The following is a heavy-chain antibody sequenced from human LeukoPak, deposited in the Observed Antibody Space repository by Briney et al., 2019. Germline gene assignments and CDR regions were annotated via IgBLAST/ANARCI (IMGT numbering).Heavy chain of an antibody. CDR1: GFTFSSYS. CDR3: ARVMDTERFYDY. J-gene: IGHJ4*02. D-gene: IGHD5-18*01. V-gene: IGHV3-21*01. Sequence: TGGSLRLSCAASGFTFSSYSMNWVRQAPGKGLEWVSSISSSSSYIYYADSVKGLFTIYRDNAKNSLYLQMNSLTAEDTAVYYCARVMDTERFYDYWGQGTLVTVSS. CDR2: ISSSSSYI.